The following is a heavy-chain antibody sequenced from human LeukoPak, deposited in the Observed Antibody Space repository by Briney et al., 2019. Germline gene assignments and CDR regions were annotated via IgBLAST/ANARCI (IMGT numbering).Heavy chain of an antibody. Sequence: SETLSLTCNVSGASLKNYYWNWIRQPPGKGLEWIGSIYHSGSTSWIENIYRSGSTSYNPSLKSRVTISVDTSKNQFSLKLSSVTAADTAVYYCAIRFSSSWYSDAFDIWGQGTMVTVSS. CDR2: IYHSGSTSWIENIYRSGST. J-gene: IGHJ3*02. V-gene: IGHV4-38-2*02. D-gene: IGHD6-13*01. CDR1: GASLKNYY. CDR3: AIRFSSSWYSDAFDI.